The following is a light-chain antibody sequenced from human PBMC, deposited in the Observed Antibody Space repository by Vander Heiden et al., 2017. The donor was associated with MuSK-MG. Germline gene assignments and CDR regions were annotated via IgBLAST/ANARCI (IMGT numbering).Light chain of an antibody. CDR3: HQDKTYLYT. J-gene: IGKJ2*01. V-gene: IGKV1-5*01. Sequence: DIQMTQSPSTLSASVGDRVTITCRARQSISSWLARYQQKPGKTPKLLVYDASSFESPVPSRFSGTGSGSEFTLSSMRLQPDDFATYYCHQDKTYLYTFGHGTKLEIK. CDR1: QSISSW. CDR2: DAS.